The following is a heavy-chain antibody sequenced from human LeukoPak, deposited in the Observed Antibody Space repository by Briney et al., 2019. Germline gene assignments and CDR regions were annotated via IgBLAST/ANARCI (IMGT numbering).Heavy chain of an antibody. J-gene: IGHJ6*03. CDR1: GGSISSSSYY. CDR2: IYYSGST. Sequence: SETLSLTCTVSGGSISSSSYYWGWIRQPPGKGLEWIGSIYYSGSTYYNPSLKSRVTISVDTSKNQFSLKLSSVTAADTAVYYCARGWRYGQGSMDVWGKGTTVTVSS. V-gene: IGHV4-39*07. CDR3: ARGWRYGQGSMDV. D-gene: IGHD1-1*01.